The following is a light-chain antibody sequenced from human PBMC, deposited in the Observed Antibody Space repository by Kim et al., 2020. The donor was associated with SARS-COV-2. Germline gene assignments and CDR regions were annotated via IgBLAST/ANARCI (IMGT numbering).Light chain of an antibody. CDR2: KAS. J-gene: IGKJ1*01. V-gene: IGKV1-5*03. CDR1: QSIRCW. Sequence: ASIGDRVTSTCRASQSIRCWLAWYQQKPGKAPKLLIYKASNLESGVPSRFSGSGSGTEFTLTISSLQPDDSATYYCQQYNSDLATFGQGTKVDIK. CDR3: QQYNSDLAT.